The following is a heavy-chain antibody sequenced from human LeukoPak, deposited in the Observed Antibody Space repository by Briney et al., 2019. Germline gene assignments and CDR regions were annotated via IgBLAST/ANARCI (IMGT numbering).Heavy chain of an antibody. V-gene: IGHV1-69*05. CDR1: GGTFSSYA. Sequence: GSSVKVSCKASGGTFSSYAISWVRQAPGQGLEWMGGILRIFGTANYAQKFQGRVTITTDESKTTAYMELSSLRSEDTAVYYCARGGCTTWFDPWGQGTLVTVSS. CDR2: ILRIFGTA. CDR3: ARGGCTTWFDP. D-gene: IGHD3-22*01. J-gene: IGHJ5*02.